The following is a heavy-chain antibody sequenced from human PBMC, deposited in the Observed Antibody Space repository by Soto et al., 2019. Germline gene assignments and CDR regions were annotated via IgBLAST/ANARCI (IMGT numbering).Heavy chain of an antibody. J-gene: IGHJ6*02. V-gene: IGHV5-10-1*01. CDR3: ARHPKPIAAAGYYYGMDV. D-gene: IGHD6-13*01. Sequence: GESLKISCKGSGYSFTSYWISWVRQMSGKGLEWMGRIDPSDSYTNYSPSFQGHVTISADKSISTAYLQWSSLKASDTAMYYCARHPKPIAAAGYYYGMDVWGQGTTVTVSS. CDR2: IDPSDSYT. CDR1: GYSFTSYW.